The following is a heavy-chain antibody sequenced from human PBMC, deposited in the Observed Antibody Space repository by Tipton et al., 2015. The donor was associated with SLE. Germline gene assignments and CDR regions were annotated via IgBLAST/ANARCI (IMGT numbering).Heavy chain of an antibody. CDR1: GFTFSSYN. CDR3: ARDLIAVADY. Sequence: SLRLSCAASGFTFSSYNMNWVRQAPGKGLEWVSSISSGSSYIYYADSVKGRFTISRDNAKNSLYLQMNSLRAEDTAVYYCARDLIAVADYWGQGTLVTVSS. D-gene: IGHD6-19*01. J-gene: IGHJ4*02. CDR2: ISSGSSYI. V-gene: IGHV3-21*01.